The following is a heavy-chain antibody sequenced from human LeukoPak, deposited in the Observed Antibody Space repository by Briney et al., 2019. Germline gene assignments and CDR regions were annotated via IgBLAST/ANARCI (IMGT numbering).Heavy chain of an antibody. CDR1: GFTFSGSP. Sequence: GGSLRLSCAASGFTFSGSPILWVRQASGKGLEWVDRIRGKADNYATAYAASVQDRCTISRDDSQNTAYLQLNSLKTEDTAVYYCTQNNYWGQGALVTVSS. J-gene: IGHJ4*02. V-gene: IGHV3-73*01. CDR3: TQNNY. CDR2: IRGKADNYAT.